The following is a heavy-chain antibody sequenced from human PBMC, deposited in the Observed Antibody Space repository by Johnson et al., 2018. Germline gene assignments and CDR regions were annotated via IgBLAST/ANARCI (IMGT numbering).Heavy chain of an antibody. D-gene: IGHD1-26*01. CDR2: ISGSGGST. Sequence: VQLVESGGGLVQPGGSLRLSCAASGFTFKTYGMTWVRQAPGKGLEWVSAISGSGGSTYYADSVKGRFTISRDNSKNTLYMQMTSLGAGDTAVYYCAKELSSERNWELIAFDIWGQGTMVTVSS. CDR3: AKELSSERNWELIAFDI. CDR1: GFTFKTYG. V-gene: IGHV3-23*04. J-gene: IGHJ3*02.